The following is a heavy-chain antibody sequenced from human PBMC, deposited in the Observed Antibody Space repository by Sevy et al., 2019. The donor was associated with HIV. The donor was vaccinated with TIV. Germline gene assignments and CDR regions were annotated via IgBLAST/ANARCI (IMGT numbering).Heavy chain of an antibody. J-gene: IGHJ4*02. D-gene: IGHD6-19*01. Sequence: GGSLRLSCAGSGFTFSTYAMSWVRQAPGKGLEWVSGNSVTSGNTYYEDSVKGRFTISRDNSKNTLYLQMNSLRAEDTAVYYCAKSDRMYSSVGYVDYFDSWGQGTLVTVSS. V-gene: IGHV3-23*01. CDR1: GFTFSTYA. CDR3: AKSDRMYSSVGYVDYFDS. CDR2: NSVTSGNT.